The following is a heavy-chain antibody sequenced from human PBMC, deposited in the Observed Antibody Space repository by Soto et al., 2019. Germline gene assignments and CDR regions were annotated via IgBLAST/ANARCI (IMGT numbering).Heavy chain of an antibody. V-gene: IGHV3-33*01. Sequence: QVQLVESGGGVVQPGRSLRLSCAASGFTFSSYGMHWVRQAPGKGLEWVAVIWYDGSNKYYADSVKGRFTISRDNSKNAVYPIMSCRRAADKAVSSRAREGDGYDVCYNHYYMDDWGKGTKVTASS. CDR1: GFTFSSYG. J-gene: IGHJ6*03. CDR2: IWYDGSNK. D-gene: IGHD5-12*01. CDR3: AREGDGYDVCYNHYYMDD.